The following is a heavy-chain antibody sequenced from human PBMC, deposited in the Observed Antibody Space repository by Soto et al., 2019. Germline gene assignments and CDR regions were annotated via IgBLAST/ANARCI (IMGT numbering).Heavy chain of an antibody. Sequence: QITLKESGPTVVKPTQTLTLTCTFSGFSLSASGVAVGWIRQSPGKALEWLALIYWDDDKRYSPSLKSRLTITKDTSKNQVVLTMTNMDPEDTATYYCAHTLYICSGNSCYTPPDYWGQGTLVTVSS. J-gene: IGHJ4*02. CDR3: AHTLYICSGNSCYTPPDY. D-gene: IGHD2-15*01. CDR2: IYWDDDK. V-gene: IGHV2-5*02. CDR1: GFSLSASGVA.